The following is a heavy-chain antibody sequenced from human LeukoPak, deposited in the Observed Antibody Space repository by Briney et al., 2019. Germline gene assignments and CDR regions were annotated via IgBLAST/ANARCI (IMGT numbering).Heavy chain of an antibody. CDR2: IYPGDSDT. CDR3: ARGDNSGWYFFDY. J-gene: IGHJ4*02. Sequence: PGESLKISCKASGYSFTDHWIGWVRQMPGKGLEWMGIIYPGDSDTRYSPSFQGQVTISADKSISTAYLQWSTLQAPDTAMYYCARGDNSGWYFFDYWGQGTLVTASS. CDR1: GYSFTDHW. V-gene: IGHV5-51*01. D-gene: IGHD6-19*01.